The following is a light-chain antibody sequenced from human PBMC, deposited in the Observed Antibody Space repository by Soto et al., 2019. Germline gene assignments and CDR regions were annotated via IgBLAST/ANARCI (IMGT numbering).Light chain of an antibody. J-gene: IGKJ1*01. V-gene: IGKV1-39*01. CDR2: AAS. CDR3: LQTYTAPAT. Sequence: DLQMIQSPSSLSASVGDRVTITCRASQNIDNCLSWYQQKPGKAPKLLIYAASSLHSGVPSRFSGSGSGNDFTLTSSSIQREELATYYCLQTYTAPATFGQGTRVEIK. CDR1: QNIDNC.